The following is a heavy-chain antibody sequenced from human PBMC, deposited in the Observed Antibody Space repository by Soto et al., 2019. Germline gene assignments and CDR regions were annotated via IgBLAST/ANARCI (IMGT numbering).Heavy chain of an antibody. CDR3: AGGLGYCSSTSCQKIYYYYGMDV. Sequence: SVKVSCKASGGTFSSYAISWVRQAPGQGLEWMGGIIPIFGTANYAQKFQGRVTITADESTSTAYMELSSLRSEDTAVYYCAGGLGYCSSTSCQKIYYYYGMDVWGQGTTVTVSS. D-gene: IGHD2-2*01. V-gene: IGHV1-69*13. J-gene: IGHJ6*02. CDR2: IIPIFGTA. CDR1: GGTFSSYA.